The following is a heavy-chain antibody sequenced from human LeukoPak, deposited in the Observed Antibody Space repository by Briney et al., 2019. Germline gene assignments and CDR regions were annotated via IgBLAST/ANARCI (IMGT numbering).Heavy chain of an antibody. CDR1: GFTFSSYS. D-gene: IGHD2-21*02. V-gene: IGHV3-48*02. CDR3: ARENIVVVTAIRDAFDI. CDR2: ISSGSSTI. Sequence: GSLRLSCAASGFTFSSYSMNWVRQAPGKGLEWVSYISSGSSTIYYTDSVKGRFTISRDNAKNSLCLQMNSLRDEDTAVYYCARENIVVVTAIRDAFDIWGQGTMVTVSS. J-gene: IGHJ3*02.